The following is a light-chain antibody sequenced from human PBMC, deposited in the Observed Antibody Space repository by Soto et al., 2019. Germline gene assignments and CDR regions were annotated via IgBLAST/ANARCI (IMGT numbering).Light chain of an antibody. V-gene: IGKV1-39*01. Sequence: DIQMTQSPSSLSASVGDRITITCRSSQSISRYLNWYQHKPGKAPKLLINAASSLERGVPSRFSGGGSGTDFTLNISSLQPDDFATYYCQQDYRATPWTFGQGTKGDNK. CDR2: AAS. CDR1: QSISRY. J-gene: IGKJ1*01. CDR3: QQDYRATPWT.